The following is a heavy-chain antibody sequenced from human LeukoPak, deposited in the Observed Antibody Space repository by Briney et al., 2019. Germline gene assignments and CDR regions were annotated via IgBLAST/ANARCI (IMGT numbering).Heavy chain of an antibody. J-gene: IGHJ4*02. Sequence: SETLSLTCTVSGGSISSYYWGWIRQPPGKGLEWIGSIYYSGSTYYNPSLKSRVTISVDTSKNQFSLKLSSVTAADTAVYYRARHTSIVGAIDYWGQGTLVTVSS. CDR1: GGSISSYY. V-gene: IGHV4-39*01. D-gene: IGHD1-26*01. CDR2: IYYSGST. CDR3: ARHTSIVGAIDY.